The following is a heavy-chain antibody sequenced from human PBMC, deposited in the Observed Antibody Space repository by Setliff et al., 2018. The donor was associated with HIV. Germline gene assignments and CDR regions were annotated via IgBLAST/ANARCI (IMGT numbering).Heavy chain of an antibody. J-gene: IGHJ4*02. V-gene: IGHV1-3*01. D-gene: IGHD6-19*01. Sequence: PVKVSCKAFGYTFSTNAIHWVRQAPGQRLEWMGYINAGDDNTRYSEKFQGRVTITRDTSANTAYMELSSLRSEDTAVYYCARGSCSGCYLSDYWGLGTLVTVSS. CDR3: ARGSCSGCYLSDY. CDR1: GYTFSTNA. CDR2: INAGDDNT.